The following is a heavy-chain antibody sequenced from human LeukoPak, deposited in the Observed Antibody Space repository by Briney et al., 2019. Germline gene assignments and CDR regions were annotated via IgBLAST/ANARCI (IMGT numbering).Heavy chain of an antibody. Sequence: ASVKVSCKAFGYTFSSHAMNWVRQAPGQGLELKGWINTNTGIPTYAQGFAGRFVFSLDTSVTTAYLQITSLKAEDTAVYYCARDLVSAGFDIWGQGTMVTVSS. CDR1: GYTFSSHA. V-gene: IGHV7-4-1*02. CDR3: ARDLVSAGFDI. J-gene: IGHJ3*02. D-gene: IGHD6-6*01. CDR2: INTNTGIP.